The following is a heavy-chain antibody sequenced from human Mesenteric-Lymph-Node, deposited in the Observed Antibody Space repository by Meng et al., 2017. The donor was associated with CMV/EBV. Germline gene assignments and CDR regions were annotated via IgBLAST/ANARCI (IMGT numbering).Heavy chain of an antibody. CDR1: GYTFTGYY. D-gene: IGHD3-22*01. Sequence: SGYTFTGYYIHWVRQAPGQGLEWMGRINPNADDTHSAQKFQGRVTMTRDTSISTVYMELSRLRSEDTAVYYCARVDYSDSTGYYDYWGQGTLVTVSS. CDR3: ARVDYSDSTGYYDY. CDR2: INPNADDT. J-gene: IGHJ4*02. V-gene: IGHV1-2*06.